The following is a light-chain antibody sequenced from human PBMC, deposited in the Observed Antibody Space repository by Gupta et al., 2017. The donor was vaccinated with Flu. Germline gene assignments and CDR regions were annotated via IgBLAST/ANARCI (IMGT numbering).Light chain of an antibody. CDR1: SSDVGSYNL. J-gene: IGLJ1*01. V-gene: IGLV2-23*01. CDR2: EGS. Sequence: QSALPQPASVPGSPGQSITISCTGTSSDVGSYNLVSWYQQHPGKAPKLMIYEGSKRPSGVSNRFSGSKSGNTASLTISGLQAEDGADYYCCSYAGSSIPYVFGTGTKVTVL. CDR3: CSYAGSSIPYV.